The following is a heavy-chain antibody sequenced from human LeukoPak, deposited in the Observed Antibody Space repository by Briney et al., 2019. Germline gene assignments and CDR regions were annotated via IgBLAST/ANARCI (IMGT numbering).Heavy chain of an antibody. Sequence: PGGSLRLSCAASGFTVSSNYMSWVRQAPGKGLEWVSAISGSGGSTYYADSVKGRFTISRDNSKNTLYLQMNSLRAEDTAVYYCAKDSFVLRFLEWSPYYFDYWGQGTLVTVSS. CDR1: GFTVSSNY. D-gene: IGHD3-3*01. CDR2: ISGSGGST. CDR3: AKDSFVLRFLEWSPYYFDY. V-gene: IGHV3-23*01. J-gene: IGHJ4*02.